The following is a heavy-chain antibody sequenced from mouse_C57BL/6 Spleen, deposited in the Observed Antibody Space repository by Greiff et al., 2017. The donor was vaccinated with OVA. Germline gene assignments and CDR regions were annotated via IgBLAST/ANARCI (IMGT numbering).Heavy chain of an antibody. Sequence: ESGPGLVKPSQSLSLTCSVTGYSITSGYYWNWIRQFPGNKLEWMGYISYDGSNNYNPSLKNRISITRDTSKNQFFLKLNSVTTEDTATYYCARGGSHAFAYWGQGTLVTVSA. CDR1: GYSITSGYY. CDR2: ISYDGSN. J-gene: IGHJ3*01. CDR3: ARGGSHAFAY. V-gene: IGHV3-6*01.